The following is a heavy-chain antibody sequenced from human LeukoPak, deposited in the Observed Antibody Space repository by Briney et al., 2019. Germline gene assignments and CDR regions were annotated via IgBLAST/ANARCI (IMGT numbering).Heavy chain of an antibody. Sequence: GGSLRLSCAASGFTFNTYDMHWVRQAPGKGLEWVALIRFDGSNTSYADSVKGRFTISRDNFKNTLYLQMNSLGADDTAVYYCTGDFDYWGQGTLVTVSS. CDR1: GFTFNTYD. CDR2: IRFDGSNT. J-gene: IGHJ4*02. CDR3: TGDFDY. V-gene: IGHV3-30*02.